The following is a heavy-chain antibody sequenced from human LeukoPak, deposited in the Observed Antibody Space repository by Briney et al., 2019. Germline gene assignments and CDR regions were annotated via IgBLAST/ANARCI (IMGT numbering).Heavy chain of an antibody. CDR1: GGSISNYY. CDR3: AREVMYSGYDPFYYYYYYMDV. D-gene: IGHD5-12*01. Sequence: SETLFLTCTVSGGSISNYYWGWIRQPPGEGLEWIGSIYYSGSAYYNSSLQSRVTISVDTSKNQFSLKLSSVTAADTAVYYCAREVMYSGYDPFYYYYYYMDVWGKGTTVTISS. J-gene: IGHJ6*03. CDR2: IYYSGSA. V-gene: IGHV4-39*07.